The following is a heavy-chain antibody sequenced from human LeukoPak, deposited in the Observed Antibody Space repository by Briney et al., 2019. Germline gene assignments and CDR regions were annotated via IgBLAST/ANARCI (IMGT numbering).Heavy chain of an antibody. V-gene: IGHV3-30*09. CDR2: ISYDGSNK. CDR3: ARAYKYYYDSSGYSEGVEDFDY. J-gene: IGHJ4*02. Sequence: GGSLRLSCAASGFTFSSYAMHWVRQAPGKGLEWVAVISYDGSNKYYADSVKGRFAISRDNSKNTLYLQMNSLRAEDTAVYYCARAYKYYYDSSGYSEGVEDFDYWGQGTLVTVSS. CDR1: GFTFSSYA. D-gene: IGHD3-22*01.